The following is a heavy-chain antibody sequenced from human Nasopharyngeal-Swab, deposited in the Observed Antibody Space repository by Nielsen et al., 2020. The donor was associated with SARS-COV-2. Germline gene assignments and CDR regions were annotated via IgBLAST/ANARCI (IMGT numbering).Heavy chain of an antibody. V-gene: IGHV1-8*01. J-gene: IGHJ6*02. CDR1: GYTFTSYD. Sequence: ASVKVSCKASGYTFTSYDINWVRQATAQGIEWMGWMNPNSGNTGYAQKFQGRVTMTRNTSISTAYMELSSMRSEDTAVYYCARDWSIAVAGYYYYYGMDVWGQGTTVTVSS. D-gene: IGHD6-19*01. CDR3: ARDWSIAVAGYYYYYGMDV. CDR2: MNPNSGNT.